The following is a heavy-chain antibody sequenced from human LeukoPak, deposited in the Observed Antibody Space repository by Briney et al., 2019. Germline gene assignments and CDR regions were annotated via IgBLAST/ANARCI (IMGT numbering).Heavy chain of an antibody. CDR3: ARVNIAARGYYFDY. V-gene: IGHV4-59*01. CDR1: GGSISSYY. J-gene: IGHJ4*02. Sequence: KASETLSLTCTVSGGSISSYYWSWIRQPPGKGLEWIGYIYYSGSTNYNPSLKSRVTISVDTSKNQFSLKLSSVTAADTAVYYCARVNIAARGYYFDYWGQGTLVTVSS. D-gene: IGHD6-6*01. CDR2: IYYSGST.